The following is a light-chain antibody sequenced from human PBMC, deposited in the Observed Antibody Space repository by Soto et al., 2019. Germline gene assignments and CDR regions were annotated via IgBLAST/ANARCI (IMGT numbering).Light chain of an antibody. J-gene: IGKJ1*01. CDR3: QQYGSSGT. CDR2: GAS. V-gene: IGKV3-20*01. CDR1: QGVSSNY. Sequence: IVLTQSPVALSLSPVERATLSCRASQGVSSNYLAWYQQKPGQATRLLIYGASNRATGIPEWCSGSGSGTVFPLTISRLEPEDFAVYYCQQYGSSGTFGQGTKVDIK.